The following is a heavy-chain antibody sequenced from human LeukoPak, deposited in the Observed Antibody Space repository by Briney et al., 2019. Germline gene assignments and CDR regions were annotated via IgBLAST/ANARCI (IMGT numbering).Heavy chain of an antibody. V-gene: IGHV4-59*01. CDR1: GGSISSYY. D-gene: IGHD5-24*01. CDR2: IYYSGST. J-gene: IGHJ4*02. Sequence: ASETLSLTCTVSGGSISSYYWSWIRQPPGKGLEWIGYIYYSGSTNYNPSLKSRVTISVDTSKNQFSLKLSSVTAADTAVYYCARVEMATITIDYWGQGTLVTVSS. CDR3: ARVEMATITIDY.